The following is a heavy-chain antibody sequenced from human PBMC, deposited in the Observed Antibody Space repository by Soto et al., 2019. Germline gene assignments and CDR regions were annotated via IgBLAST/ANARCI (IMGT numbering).Heavy chain of an antibody. CDR2: IYTSGST. V-gene: IGHV4-4*07. CDR1: GGSISSYY. Sequence: QVQLQESGPGLVKPSETLSLTCTASGGSISSYYWSWVRQPAGQGLEWIGRIYTSGSTNYNPALKSRVTISVDTSKNQCYLKLSSVTAADTAVYYCARVRIQLWASSWFDPWGQGTLVTVSS. CDR3: ARVRIQLWASSWFDP. D-gene: IGHD5-18*01. J-gene: IGHJ5*02.